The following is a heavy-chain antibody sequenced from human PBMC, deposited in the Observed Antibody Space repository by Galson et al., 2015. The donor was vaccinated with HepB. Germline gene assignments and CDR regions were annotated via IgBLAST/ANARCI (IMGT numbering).Heavy chain of an antibody. CDR1: GFTFSSYS. Sequence: SLRLSCAASGFTFSSYSMNWVRQASGKGLEWVSYISSSSSTIYYADSVKGRFTISRDNAKNSLYLQMNSLRDEDTAVYYCAREAHYDFWSGYYMDAFDIWGQGTMVTVSS. CDR2: ISSSSSTI. D-gene: IGHD3-3*01. CDR3: AREAHYDFWSGYYMDAFDI. V-gene: IGHV3-48*02. J-gene: IGHJ3*02.